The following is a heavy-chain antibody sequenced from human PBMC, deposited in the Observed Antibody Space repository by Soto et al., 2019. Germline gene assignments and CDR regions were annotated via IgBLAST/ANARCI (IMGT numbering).Heavy chain of an antibody. CDR1: GFMFDSYG. J-gene: IGHJ4*02. V-gene: IGHV3-33*01. D-gene: IGHD6-19*01. Sequence: QVQLVESGGGVVQPGGSLRLSCVASGFMFDSYGMHWVRQAPGKGLEWVAIILYDGSEKYHADSVKGRFTISRDNSKNTLYLQRNSVRAEDTALYYCAREPGRIAVAGFDYWGQGTLVTVSS. CDR3: AREPGRIAVAGFDY. CDR2: ILYDGSEK.